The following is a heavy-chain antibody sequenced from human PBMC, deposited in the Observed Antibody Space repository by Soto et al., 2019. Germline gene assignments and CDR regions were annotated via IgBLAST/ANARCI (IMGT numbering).Heavy chain of an antibody. Sequence: GGSLRLSCAASGFTFSSYAMSWVRQAPGKGLEWVSAISGSGGSTYYADSVKGRFTISRDNSKNTLYLQMNSLRAEDTAVYYCAKEGLKGVRGVIIRGRYFDYWGQGTLVTVSS. J-gene: IGHJ4*02. CDR1: GFTFSSYA. D-gene: IGHD3-10*01. V-gene: IGHV3-23*01. CDR2: ISGSGGST. CDR3: AKEGLKGVRGVIIRGRYFDY.